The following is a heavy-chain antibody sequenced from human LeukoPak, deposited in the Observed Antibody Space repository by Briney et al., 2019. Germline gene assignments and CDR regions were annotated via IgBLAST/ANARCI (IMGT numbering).Heavy chain of an antibody. CDR1: GFTFSSYG. D-gene: IGHD2-2*02. CDR3: AKDLPRYCSSTSCYTPADP. CDR2: IRYDGSNK. J-gene: IGHJ5*02. Sequence: PGGSLRLSCAASGFTFSSYGMHWVRQAPGKGLEWVAFIRYDGSNKYYADSVKGRFTISRDNSKNTLYLQMNSLRAEDTAVYYCAKDLPRYCSSTSCYTPADPWGQGTLVTVSS. V-gene: IGHV3-30*02.